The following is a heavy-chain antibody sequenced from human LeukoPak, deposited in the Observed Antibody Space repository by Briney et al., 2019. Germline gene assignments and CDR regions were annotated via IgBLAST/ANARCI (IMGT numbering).Heavy chain of an antibody. Sequence: PSETLSLTCAVSGGSISSSNWWSWVRQPPGKGLEWIGEIYHSGSTNYNPSLKSRVTISVDKSKNQFSLKLSSVTAADTAVYYCARQSDDSSGYYRNWGQGTLVTVSS. D-gene: IGHD3-22*01. V-gene: IGHV4-4*02. CDR3: ARQSDDSSGYYRN. CDR2: IYHSGST. J-gene: IGHJ4*02. CDR1: GGSISSSNW.